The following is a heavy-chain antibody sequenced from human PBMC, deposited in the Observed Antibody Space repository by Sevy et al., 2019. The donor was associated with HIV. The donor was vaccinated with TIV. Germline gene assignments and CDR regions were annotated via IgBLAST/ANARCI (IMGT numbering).Heavy chain of an antibody. Sequence: ASVKVSGKVSGTSSGDFSKHWGHRVPGKGLRGREGYVPEDGETIYAQKFQGRVTMTEDTSTDTAYMELSSLRSEDTAVYYCATSPDYYDSSRDAFDIWGQGTMVTVSS. D-gene: IGHD3-22*01. CDR3: ATSPDYYDSSRDAFDI. V-gene: IGHV1-24*01. CDR1: GTSSGDFS. J-gene: IGHJ3*02. CDR2: YVPEDGET.